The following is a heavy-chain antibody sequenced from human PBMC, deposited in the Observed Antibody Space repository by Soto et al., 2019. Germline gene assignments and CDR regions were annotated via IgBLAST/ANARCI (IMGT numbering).Heavy chain of an antibody. D-gene: IGHD3-10*01. J-gene: IGHJ3*02. CDR3: ARAHGSGWGAFEI. V-gene: IGHV4-30-2*01. CDR2: IYHSGST. Sequence: QLQLQESGSGLVKPSQTLSLTCAVSGGSISSGGYSWSWIRQPPGKGLEWIGYIYHSGSTYYNPSLKSRVTISVDRSKNQFSLKLSSVTAADTAVYYCARAHGSGWGAFEIWDQGTMVTVSS. CDR1: GGSISSGGYS.